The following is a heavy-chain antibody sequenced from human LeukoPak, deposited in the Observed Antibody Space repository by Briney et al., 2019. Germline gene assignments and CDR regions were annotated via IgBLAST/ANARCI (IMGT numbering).Heavy chain of an antibody. V-gene: IGHV3-23*01. D-gene: IGHD2-2*01. CDR3: AKGVVVAPDVTPFDY. J-gene: IGHJ4*02. CDR2: ISGRGASK. Sequence: PSETLSLTCTVSGGSISSYYWSWVRQAPGKGLEWVSGISGRGASKYYADSVKGRFTISRDNSKNTLYLQMNSLRAEDTAVYYCAKGVVVAPDVTPFDYWGQGTLVTVSS. CDR1: GGSISSYY.